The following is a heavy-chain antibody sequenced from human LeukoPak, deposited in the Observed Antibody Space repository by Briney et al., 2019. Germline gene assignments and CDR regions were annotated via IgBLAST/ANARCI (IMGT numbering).Heavy chain of an antibody. V-gene: IGHV4-39*01. CDR2: IYYSGST. Sequence: NPSETLSLTCTVSGGSISSSSYYWGWIRQPPGKGLEWIGSIYYSGSTYYNPSLKSRVTISVDTSKNRFSLKLSSVTAADTAVYYCARQLGSYYPFDYWGQGTLVTVSS. D-gene: IGHD1-26*01. CDR1: GGSISSSSYY. CDR3: ARQLGSYYPFDY. J-gene: IGHJ4*02.